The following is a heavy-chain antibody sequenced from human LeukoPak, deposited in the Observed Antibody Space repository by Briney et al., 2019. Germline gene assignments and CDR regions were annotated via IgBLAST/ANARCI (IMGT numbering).Heavy chain of an antibody. CDR2: IYHSGST. J-gene: IGHJ3*02. Sequence: SETLSLTCTVSGYSISSGYYWGWIRQPPGKGLEWIGSIYHSGSTYYNPSLKSRVTISVDTSKNQFSLKLSSVTAADTAVYYCARVSTMIVVDDAFDIWGQGTMVTVSS. V-gene: IGHV4-38-2*02. CDR3: ARVSTMIVVDDAFDI. D-gene: IGHD3-22*01. CDR1: GYSISSGYY.